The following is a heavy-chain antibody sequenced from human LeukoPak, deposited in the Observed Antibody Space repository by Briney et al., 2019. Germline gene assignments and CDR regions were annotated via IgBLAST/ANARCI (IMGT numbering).Heavy chain of an antibody. Sequence: RGSLRLSCAASGFTFSSYWMHWVRQAPGKGLVWVSRINSDGSSTSYADSVKGRFTISRDNAKNTLYLQMNSLRAEDTAVYYCARDRGAVAGDYWGQGTLVTVSS. V-gene: IGHV3-74*01. CDR1: GFTFSSYW. CDR3: ARDRGAVAGDY. D-gene: IGHD6-19*01. CDR2: INSDGSST. J-gene: IGHJ4*02.